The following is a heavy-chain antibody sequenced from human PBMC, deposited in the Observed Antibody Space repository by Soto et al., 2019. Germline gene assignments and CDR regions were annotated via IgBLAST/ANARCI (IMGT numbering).Heavy chain of an antibody. Sequence: QVQLVQSGAEVKEPGASVKVSCKTSGYTFTTMDINWVRQATGQGLEWMGWMSPNGGNTGYAQKFQGRVTMTRDTSISTAFMELSGLTSEDTAVYYCARGVTEGVDYWGQGTLVTVSS. V-gene: IGHV1-8*01. CDR1: GYTFTTMD. CDR3: ARGVTEGVDY. CDR2: MSPNGGNT. J-gene: IGHJ4*02.